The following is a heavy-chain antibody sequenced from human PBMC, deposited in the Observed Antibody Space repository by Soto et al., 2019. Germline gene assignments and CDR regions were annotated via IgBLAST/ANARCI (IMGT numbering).Heavy chain of an antibody. Sequence: QVQLQESGPGLVKPSQTLSLTCTVSGGSISSGGYYWSWTRQHPGKGLAWIGSVYYSGRTYYNPSRKSRVTISVDTSKNQFSLKLSSVTAADTAVYYCARGVLRWGQGTLVTVSS. CDR3: ARGVLR. D-gene: IGHD3-16*01. CDR2: VYYSGRT. V-gene: IGHV4-31*03. CDR1: GGSISSGGYY. J-gene: IGHJ4*02.